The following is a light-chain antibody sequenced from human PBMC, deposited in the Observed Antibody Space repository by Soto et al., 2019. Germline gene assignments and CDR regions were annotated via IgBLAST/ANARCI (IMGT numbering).Light chain of an antibody. CDR1: QSVGTT. Sequence: EILMTQSPATLSVSPGEGDTLSCRASQSVGTTLAWYQQKPGQAPRLLIFGLSTRCTGVPARFSGSGSATGFSLTISSLESEDFAVYYCQQYSDWPPEYTFGLGTKVEIK. CDR3: QQYSDWPPEYT. J-gene: IGKJ2*01. V-gene: IGKV3-15*01. CDR2: GLS.